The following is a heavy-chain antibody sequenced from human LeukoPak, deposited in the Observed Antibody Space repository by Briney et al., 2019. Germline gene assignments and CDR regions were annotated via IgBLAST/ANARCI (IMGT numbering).Heavy chain of an antibody. CDR2: IYDSGST. J-gene: IGHJ6*02. CDR3: ARGLSYPSSTYYYYYGMDV. V-gene: IGHV4-59*01. Sequence: SETLSLTCTVSRGSISSYHWSWIRQPPGKGLEWIGYIYDSGSTSYNPSLKSRVTISLDTSKNQFSLKLSSVTAADTAVYYCARGLSYPSSTYYYYYGMDVWGQGTTVTVSS. D-gene: IGHD2-2*01. CDR1: RGSISSYH.